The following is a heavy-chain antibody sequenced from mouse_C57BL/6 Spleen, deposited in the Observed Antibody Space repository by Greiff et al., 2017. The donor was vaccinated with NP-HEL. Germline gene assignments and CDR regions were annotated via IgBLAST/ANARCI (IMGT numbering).Heavy chain of an antibody. V-gene: IGHV1-64*01. CDR1: GYTFTSYW. Sequence: QVQLQQPGAELVKPGASVKLSCKASGYTFTSYWMHWVKQRPGQGLEWIGMIHPNSGSTNYNEKFKSKATLTVDKSSSTAYMQLSSLTSEDSAVYYCARDVDYGWYFDVWGTGTTVTVSS. CDR3: ARDVDYGWYFDV. CDR2: IHPNSGST. D-gene: IGHD2-4*01. J-gene: IGHJ1*03.